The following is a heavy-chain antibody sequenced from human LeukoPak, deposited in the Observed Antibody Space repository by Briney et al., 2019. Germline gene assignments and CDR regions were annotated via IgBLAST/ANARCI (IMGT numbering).Heavy chain of an antibody. CDR1: GGSISSYY. CDR2: IYYSGST. J-gene: IGHJ4*02. CDR3: ARDRRRDSSSWYYFDY. D-gene: IGHD6-13*01. V-gene: IGHV4-59*01. Sequence: SETLSLTCTVSGGSISSYYWSWIRQPPGKGLEWIGYIYYSGSTNYNPSLESRVTISVDTSKNQFSLKLSSVTAADTAVYYCARDRRRDSSSWYYFDYWGQGTLVTVSS.